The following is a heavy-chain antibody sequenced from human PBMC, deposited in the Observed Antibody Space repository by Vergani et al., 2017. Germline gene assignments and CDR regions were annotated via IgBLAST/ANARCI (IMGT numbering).Heavy chain of an antibody. CDR1: GFTLNTYG. CDR3: ANTVIAGNVGVAYFGMDV. Sequence: QVQILQSGGGVVQPGGSLRLSCTLSGFTLNTYGIHWVRQGPGKGLEWVSFIRYDGSSEYYGDSVKGRFTISRDKSQNTVNLEMNSLRTEDTAVYFCANTVIAGNVGVAYFGMDVWGRGTTVTVSS. D-gene: IGHD2/OR15-2a*01. J-gene: IGHJ6*02. CDR2: IRYDGSSE. V-gene: IGHV3-30*02.